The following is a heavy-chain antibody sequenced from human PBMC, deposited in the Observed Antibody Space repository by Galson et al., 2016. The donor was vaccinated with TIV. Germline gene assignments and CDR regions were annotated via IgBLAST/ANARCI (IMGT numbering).Heavy chain of an antibody. D-gene: IGHD3-22*01. CDR1: GFSFSLSS. CDR3: ARTYYYDSSAYSFDAFDV. Sequence: SLRLSCAASGFSFSLSSMNWVRQAPGRGLEWVSSISSGSSYIYYADSVKGRFTISRNNAKNSLFLQMHSLRAEDTAVYYCARTYYYDSSAYSFDAFDVWGQGTMVTVSS. J-gene: IGHJ3*01. V-gene: IGHV3-21*01. CDR2: ISSGSSYI.